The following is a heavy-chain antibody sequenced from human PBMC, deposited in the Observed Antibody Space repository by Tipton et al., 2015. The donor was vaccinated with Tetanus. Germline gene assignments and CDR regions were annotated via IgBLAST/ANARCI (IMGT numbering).Heavy chain of an antibody. J-gene: IGHJ4*02. V-gene: IGHV4-39*01. CDR2: ASYSGIT. Sequence: TLSLTCSASGGSVTSINYYWGWIRQPPGKGLEWIGSASYSGITNYNPSLETRLTISVDTAKKQISLRLTSVTAADTALYYCARQKSTRTRSFDYWGQGTLVTVSS. D-gene: IGHD1-14*01. CDR3: ARQKSTRTRSFDY. CDR1: GGSVTSINYY.